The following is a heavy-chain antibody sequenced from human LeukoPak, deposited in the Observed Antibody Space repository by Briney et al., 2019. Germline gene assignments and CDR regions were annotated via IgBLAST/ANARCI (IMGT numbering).Heavy chain of an antibody. Sequence: SQTLSLTCPVSGGSINSGDYYWSWIRQPPGKGLEWIGYIYYSGSTYYNPSLKSRVTISVDTSKNQFSLKLSSVTAADTAVYYCARCPFSGYYPFDYWGQGTLVTVYS. CDR3: ARCPFSGYYPFDY. D-gene: IGHD3-22*01. CDR1: GGSINSGDYY. V-gene: IGHV4-30-4*08. CDR2: IYYSGST. J-gene: IGHJ4*02.